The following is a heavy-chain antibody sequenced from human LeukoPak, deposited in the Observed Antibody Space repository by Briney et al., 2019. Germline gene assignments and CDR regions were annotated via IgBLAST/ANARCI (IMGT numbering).Heavy chain of an antibody. Sequence: GRSLRLSCAASGFTFTNAGIHWVRLAAGKGLEWVSFISHDGTNTYYADSVDGRFIVSRLNSKSTVYLQMNNLRAEDTSVYYFASEDVDTGDFWGQGNLVTVSS. V-gene: IGHV3-30*04. D-gene: IGHD5-18*01. CDR3: ASEDVDTGDF. CDR1: GFTFTNAG. CDR2: ISHDGTNT. J-gene: IGHJ4*02.